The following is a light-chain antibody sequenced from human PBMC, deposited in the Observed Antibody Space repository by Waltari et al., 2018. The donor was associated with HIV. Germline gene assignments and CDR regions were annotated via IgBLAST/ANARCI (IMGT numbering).Light chain of an antibody. Sequence: DILMTQSPSTLTASIGDRVTITCRASQSISTWLAWYQQKPGRAPKLLMYKASTLESGVPSRFSGSGSGTEFTLTISSLQPEDFATYYCQQYNRYSWTFGQGTQVEIK. CDR3: QQYNRYSWT. J-gene: IGKJ1*01. V-gene: IGKV1-5*03. CDR2: KAS. CDR1: QSISTW.